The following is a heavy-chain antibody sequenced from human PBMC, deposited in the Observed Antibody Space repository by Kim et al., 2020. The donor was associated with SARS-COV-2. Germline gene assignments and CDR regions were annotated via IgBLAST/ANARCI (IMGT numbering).Heavy chain of an antibody. Sequence: SQKSQGRVTITRDTTASTAYMELSRLRSEDTAVYYCARDRGIAAAGTNSWGQGTLVTVSS. V-gene: IGHV1-3*01. J-gene: IGHJ4*02. D-gene: IGHD6-13*01. CDR3: ARDRGIAAAGTNS.